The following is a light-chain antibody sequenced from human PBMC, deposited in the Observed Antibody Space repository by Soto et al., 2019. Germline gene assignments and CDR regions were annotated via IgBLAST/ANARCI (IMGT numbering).Light chain of an antibody. CDR2: DVS. CDR3: SSYTSSSTYV. J-gene: IGLJ1*01. V-gene: IGLV2-14*03. CDR1: SSDVGGYNY. Sequence: QSALTQPASVSGSPGQSIAISCTGTSSDVGGYNYVSWYQQHPGKTPKLMICDVSNRPSGVSNRFSGSKSGNTASLTISGLQAEDEAEYYGSSYTSSSTYVFGTGTKLTVL.